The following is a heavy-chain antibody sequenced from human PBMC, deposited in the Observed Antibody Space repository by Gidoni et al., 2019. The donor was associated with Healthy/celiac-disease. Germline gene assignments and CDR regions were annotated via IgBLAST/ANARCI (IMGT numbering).Heavy chain of an antibody. CDR3: ARDSRSITMVRGVDFSGYYYYYGMDV. Sequence: QVQLVQSGAEVKKPGSSVKVSCKASGVTFSSDAISWVRQAPGQGLEWMGGIIPIFGTANYAQKFQGRVTITADESTSTAYMELISLRSEDTAVYYCARDSRSITMVRGVDFSGYYYYYGMDVWGQGTTVTVSS. V-gene: IGHV1-69*01. D-gene: IGHD3-10*01. J-gene: IGHJ6*02. CDR1: GVTFSSDA. CDR2: IIPIFGTA.